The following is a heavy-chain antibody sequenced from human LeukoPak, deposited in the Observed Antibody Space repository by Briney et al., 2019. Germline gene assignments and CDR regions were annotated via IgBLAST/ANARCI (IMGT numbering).Heavy chain of an antibody. CDR3: AKDGQIWFGELYFDY. Sequence: GGALRVSCAPSGFTFSDYYLSWLRQAPGRGVEWVSYISSSGSTIYYADSVKGGFTNSRDNAKNSLYLQMNSLRAEDTAVHYCAKDGQIWFGELYFDYWGQGTLVTVSS. V-gene: IGHV3-11*04. J-gene: IGHJ4*02. CDR2: ISSSGSTI. CDR1: GFTFSDYY. D-gene: IGHD3-10*01.